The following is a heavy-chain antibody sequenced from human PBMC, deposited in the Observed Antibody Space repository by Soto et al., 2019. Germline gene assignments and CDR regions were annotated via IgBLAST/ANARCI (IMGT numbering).Heavy chain of an antibody. V-gene: IGHV4-39*01. Sequence: SETLSLTCTVSGGSISYNNSYWGWIRQPPGKGLEWIGNIYYSGGTYYNPSLKSRITISVDTSKNQFSLKLSSVTAADTAVYYCARRGDTGSYIDNWFDPWGQGTLVTVSS. CDR2: IYYSGGT. D-gene: IGHD3-9*01. CDR1: GGSISYNNSY. J-gene: IGHJ5*02. CDR3: ARRGDTGSYIDNWFDP.